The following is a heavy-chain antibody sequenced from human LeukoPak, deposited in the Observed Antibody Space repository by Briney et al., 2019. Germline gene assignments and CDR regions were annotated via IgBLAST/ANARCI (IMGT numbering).Heavy chain of an antibody. CDR2: IYSGGST. CDR1: GFTVSSNY. D-gene: IGHD5-12*01. Sequence: GGSLRRSCAASGFTVSSNYMSWVRQAPGKGLEWVSVIYSGGSTYYADSVKGRFTISRHNSKNTLYLQMNSLRAEDTAVYYCATTSGYGYYYYGMDVWGQGTTVTVSS. V-gene: IGHV3-53*04. CDR3: ATTSGYGYYYYGMDV. J-gene: IGHJ6*02.